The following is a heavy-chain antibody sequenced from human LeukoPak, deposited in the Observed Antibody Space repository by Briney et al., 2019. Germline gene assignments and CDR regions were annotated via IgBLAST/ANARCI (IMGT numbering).Heavy chain of an antibody. J-gene: IGHJ5*02. CDR1: GGSISTYY. Sequence: PLETLSLTCTVSGGSISTYYWTWIRQPAGKGLEWIGHIYISGTTNYSPSLKSRVTMSVGTSKNQFSLKLSSVTAADTAVYYCARERTSCTNGVCRTPRWFDPWGQGILVTVSS. D-gene: IGHD2-8*01. V-gene: IGHV4-4*07. CDR2: IYISGTT. CDR3: ARERTSCTNGVCRTPRWFDP.